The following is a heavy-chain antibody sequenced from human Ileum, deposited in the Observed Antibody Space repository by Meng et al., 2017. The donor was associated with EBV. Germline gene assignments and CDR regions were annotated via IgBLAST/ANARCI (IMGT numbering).Heavy chain of an antibody. V-gene: IGHV4-39*07. J-gene: IGHJ4*02. CDR1: GGSISISNYY. CDR2: IYFSGST. D-gene: IGHD5-18*01. CDR3: ARGGDTAMMSPFFLD. Sequence: QLQLRESGLGLVRPSXTLXLTCTXSGGSISISNYYWDWIRQPPGKGLEWIGSIYFSGSTYYNPSLKSRITISIDTSKNQFSLELRSVTAADTAVYYCARGGDTAMMSPFFLDWGQGTLVTVSS.